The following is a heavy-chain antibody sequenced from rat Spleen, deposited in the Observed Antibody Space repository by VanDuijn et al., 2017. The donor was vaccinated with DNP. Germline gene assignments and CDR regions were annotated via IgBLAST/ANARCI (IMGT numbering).Heavy chain of an antibody. CDR1: GFTLSNYG. Sequence: EVQLVESGGGLVQPGRSMKLSCAASGFTLSNYGIHWIRQAPTKGLEWVASISPSGGSTYYRDSVKGRFTISRDSSKNTLYLQMDSLRSEDTATDYCAREYPWAHYFDYWGQGVMVTVSS. CDR2: ISPSGGST. D-gene: IGHD1-4*01. V-gene: IGHV5-19*01. CDR3: AREYPWAHYFDY. J-gene: IGHJ2*01.